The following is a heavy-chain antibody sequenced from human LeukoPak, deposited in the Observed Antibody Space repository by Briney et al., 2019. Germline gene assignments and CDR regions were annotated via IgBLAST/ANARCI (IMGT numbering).Heavy chain of an antibody. Sequence: GGSLRLSCAASGFTFSSYAVSWVRQAPGKGLEWVSSISGSGGNTYYADSVKGRFTISRDNSKSTMYLQMKSLRAEDAAVYYCAKLAAAGYFDCWGQGTLVTVSS. CDR2: ISGSGGNT. D-gene: IGHD6-13*01. CDR1: GFTFSSYA. V-gene: IGHV3-23*01. J-gene: IGHJ4*02. CDR3: AKLAAAGYFDC.